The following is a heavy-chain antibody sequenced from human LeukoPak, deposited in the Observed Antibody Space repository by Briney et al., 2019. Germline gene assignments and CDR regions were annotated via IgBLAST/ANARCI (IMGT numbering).Heavy chain of an antibody. V-gene: IGHV3-43*02. CDR2: ISGDGGST. CDR3: AKDALWSGDLCYFDY. CDR1: GFTFDDYA. Sequence: PGGSLRLSCAASGFTFDDYAMHWVRQAPGKGLEWVSLISGDGGSTYYADSVKGRFTISRDNSKNTLYLQMNSLRAEDTAVYYCAKDALWSGDLCYFDYWGQGTLVTVSS. D-gene: IGHD3-10*01. J-gene: IGHJ4*02.